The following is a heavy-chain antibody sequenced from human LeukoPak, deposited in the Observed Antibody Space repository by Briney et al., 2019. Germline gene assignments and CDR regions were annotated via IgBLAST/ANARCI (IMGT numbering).Heavy chain of an antibody. Sequence: ASVKVSCKASGYTFTSYYMHWVRQAPGQGLEWMGIINPSGGSTSYAQKFQGRVTMTRDTSTSTVYMELSSLRSEDTAVYYCAGAPIVVVPAAKFRFDYWGQGTLVTVSS. CDR2: INPSGGST. CDR3: AGAPIVVVPAAKFRFDY. CDR1: GYTFTSYY. J-gene: IGHJ4*02. D-gene: IGHD2-2*01. V-gene: IGHV1-46*01.